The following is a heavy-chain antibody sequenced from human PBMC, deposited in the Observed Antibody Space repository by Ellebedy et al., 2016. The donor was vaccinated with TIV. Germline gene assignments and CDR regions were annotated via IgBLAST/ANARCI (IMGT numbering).Heavy chain of an antibody. Sequence: GESLKISCAASGFTVSNNYVSWVRQAPGKGLEWISVIYRGDTDYSDSVKGRFTISRDNSKNTLYLQMNSLRAEDTAVYYCARDRRHYYGSGSYEIWFDPWGQGTLVTVSS. J-gene: IGHJ5*02. D-gene: IGHD3-10*01. CDR3: ARDRRHYYGSGSYEIWFDP. CDR1: GFTVSNNY. CDR2: IYRGDT. V-gene: IGHV3-66*01.